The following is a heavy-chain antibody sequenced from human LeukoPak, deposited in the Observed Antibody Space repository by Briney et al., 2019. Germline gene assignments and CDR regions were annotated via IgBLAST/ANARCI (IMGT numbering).Heavy chain of an antibody. CDR1: GGTFSSYA. D-gene: IGHD3-10*01. J-gene: IGHJ4*02. V-gene: IGHV1-69*04. CDR3: ASYGSGSYHLDY. Sequence: SVKVSCKASGGTFSSYAISWVRRAPGQGLEWMGRIIPILGIANYAQKFQGRVTITADKSTSTAYMELSSLRSEDTAVYYCASYGSGSYHLDYWGQGTLVTVSS. CDR2: IIPILGIA.